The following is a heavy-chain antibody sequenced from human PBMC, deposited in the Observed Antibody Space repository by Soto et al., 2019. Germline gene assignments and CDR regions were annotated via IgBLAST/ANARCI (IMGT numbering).Heavy chain of an antibody. J-gene: IGHJ5*02. CDR3: ARLKPSPPVPGKNWFDP. CDR1: GYTFTSYD. V-gene: IGHV1-8*01. D-gene: IGHD2-2*01. CDR2: MHPNSGNT. Sequence: ASVKVSCKASGYTFTSYDINWVRQATGQGLEWMGWMHPNSGNTGYAQKFQGRVTMTRDTSTGTAYMELSSLRSEDTAVYYCARLKPSPPVPGKNWFDPWGQGTLVTVSS.